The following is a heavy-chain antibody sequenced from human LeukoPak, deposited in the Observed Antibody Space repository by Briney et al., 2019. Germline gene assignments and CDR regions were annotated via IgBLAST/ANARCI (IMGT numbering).Heavy chain of an antibody. CDR2: IKSKTDGGTT. CDR1: GFTFSNAW. CDR3: AKDLYYYGSGSYYPPDWFDP. V-gene: IGHV3-15*01. D-gene: IGHD3-10*01. J-gene: IGHJ5*02. Sequence: GGPLRLSCAASGFTFSNAWMSWVRQAPGKGLELVGRIKSKTDGGTTDYAAPVKGRFTISRDDSKNTLYLQMNSLRAEDTAVYYCAKDLYYYGSGSYYPPDWFDPWGQGTLVTVSS.